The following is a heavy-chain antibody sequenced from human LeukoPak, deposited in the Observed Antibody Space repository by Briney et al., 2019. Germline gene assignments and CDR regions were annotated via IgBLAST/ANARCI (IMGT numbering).Heavy chain of an antibody. CDR2: IFYSGIP. CDR1: GGSIINSKYN. J-gene: IGHJ3*02. V-gene: IGHV4-39*01. CDR3: ARAYSSSGGDDFDI. D-gene: IGHD6-6*01. Sequence: KSSETLSLTCSVSGGSIINSKYNWGWIRQPPGRGLEWIGSIFYSGIPYDNPSLKSRVTISVDTSMNQFSLKLSSVTAADTALYYCARAYSSSGGDDFDIWGQGTMVTVSS.